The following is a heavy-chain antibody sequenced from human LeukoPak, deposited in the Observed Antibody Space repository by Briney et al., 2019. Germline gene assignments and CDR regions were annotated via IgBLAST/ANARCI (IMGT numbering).Heavy chain of an antibody. CDR1: GYTFTGYY. CDR2: INPNSGGT. J-gene: IGHJ4*02. CDR3: ARASSSGWYVFDY. D-gene: IGHD6-19*01. Sequence: ASVKVSCKASGYTFTGYYMHWVRQAPGQGLEWMGWINPNSGGTKYAQKFQGRVTMTRDTSISTAYMELSGLRSDDTAVYYCARASSSGWYVFDYWGQGNLVTVSS. V-gene: IGHV1-2*02.